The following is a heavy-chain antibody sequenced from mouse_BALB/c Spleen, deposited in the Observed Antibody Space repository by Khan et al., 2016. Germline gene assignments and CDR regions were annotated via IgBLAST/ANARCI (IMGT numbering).Heavy chain of an antibody. CDR1: GFNIKDTY. D-gene: IGHD2-4*01. CDR2: IDPANGNT. Sequence: VQLKQSGAELVKPGASVKLSCTASGFNIKDTYMHWVKQRLEQGLEWIGRIDPANGNTKYDPKFQGKATITADTSSNTAYLQLSSLTSEDTAVYCCARSPYDYDVGFAYWGQGTLVTVSA. V-gene: IGHV14-3*02. J-gene: IGHJ3*01. CDR3: ARSPYDYDVGFAY.